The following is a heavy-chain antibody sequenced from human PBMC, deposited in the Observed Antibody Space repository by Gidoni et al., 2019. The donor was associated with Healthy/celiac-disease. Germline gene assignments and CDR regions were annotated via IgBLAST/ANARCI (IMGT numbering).Heavy chain of an antibody. J-gene: IGHJ4*02. Sequence: QVQLQESGQGLVKPSETLSLPCPVSGGSISSYYWSWIRQPPGKGVEWLGYIYYSVSTNYNHYLKSRVTISVDTSKNKFSLKLSSVTAADTAVYYCARSRGIAAAGTLDYWGQGTLVTVSS. CDR1: GGSISSYY. CDR2: IYYSVST. V-gene: IGHV4-59*01. CDR3: ARSRGIAAAGTLDY. D-gene: IGHD6-13*01.